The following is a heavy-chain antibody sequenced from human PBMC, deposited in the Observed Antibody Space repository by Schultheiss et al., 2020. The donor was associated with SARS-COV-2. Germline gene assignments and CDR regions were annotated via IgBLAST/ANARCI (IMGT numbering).Heavy chain of an antibody. CDR2: IYYSGST. J-gene: IGHJ6*02. D-gene: IGHD3-22*01. CDR3: ARGPSITMIVVVLGGMDV. CDR1: GGSISSGGYY. V-gene: IGHV4-31*03. Sequence: SETLSLTCTVSGGSISSGGYYWSWIRQHPGKGLEWIGYIYYSGSTYYNPSLKSRVTISVDTSKNQFSLKLSSVTAADTAMYYCARGPSITMIVVVLGGMDVWGQGTTVTVSS.